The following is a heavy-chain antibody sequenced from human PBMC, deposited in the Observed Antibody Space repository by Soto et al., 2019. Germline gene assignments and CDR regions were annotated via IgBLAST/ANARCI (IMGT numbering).Heavy chain of an antibody. CDR1: GFSLSTSGVG. D-gene: IGHD6-6*01. Sequence: QGTLKESGPTLVKPTQTLTLTCSFSGFSLSTSGVGVGWIRQSPGKAPEWLALIYWSGDEHYRPSLKSRLSITKDTSKNHVVLIMSDMDPVATATYYCARGLATLPVFAFDIWGQGTMVTLSS. V-gene: IGHV2-5*01. CDR2: IYWSGDE. CDR3: ARGLATLPVFAFDI. J-gene: IGHJ3*02.